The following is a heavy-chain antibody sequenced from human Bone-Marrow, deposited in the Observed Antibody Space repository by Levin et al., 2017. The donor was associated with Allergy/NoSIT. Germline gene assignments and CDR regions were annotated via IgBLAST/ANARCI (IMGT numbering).Heavy chain of an antibody. CDR2: ISSSGYTT. V-gene: IGHV3-11*01. J-gene: IGHJ5*02. Sequence: GGSLRLSCEVSGFNFGDFYMSWIRQAPGKGLEWVSYISSSGYTTYYADSVTGRFTISRDNAKNSLYLQMNSLRAEDTAFYYCARDRGTSTVTTNYDQWGQGTLVTVSS. CDR1: GFNFGDFY. CDR3: ARDRGTSTVTTNYDQ. D-gene: IGHD4-17*01.